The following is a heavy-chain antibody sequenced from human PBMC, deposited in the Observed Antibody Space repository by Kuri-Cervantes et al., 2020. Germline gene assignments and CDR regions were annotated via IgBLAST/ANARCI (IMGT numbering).Heavy chain of an antibody. V-gene: IGHV5-51*01. Sequence: GGSLRLSCKGSGYSFTSYWIGWVRQMRGKGLEWMGIIYPGDSDTSYSPSFQGQVTISADKSISTAYLQWSSLKASDTAMYYCARGGYCSGGSCYRRGDWFDPWGQGTLVTVSS. CDR2: IYPGDSDT. J-gene: IGHJ5*02. CDR3: ARGGYCSGGSCYRRGDWFDP. D-gene: IGHD2-15*01. CDR1: GYSFTSYW.